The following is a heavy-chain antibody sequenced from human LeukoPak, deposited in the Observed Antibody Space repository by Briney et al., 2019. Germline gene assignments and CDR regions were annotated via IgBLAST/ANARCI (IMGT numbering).Heavy chain of an antibody. J-gene: IGHJ4*02. Sequence: GGSLRLSCAASGFTVSSNHMSCVCEAPGEGLEWVSVIYSGGSTDYADSVKGRFTISRDNLKNTLYLQMNTLRAEDTAVYYCARGPAGYNWGQGTLVTVSS. D-gene: IGHD1-1*01. CDR3: ARGPAGYN. V-gene: IGHV3-53*01. CDR2: IYSGGST. CDR1: GFTVSSNH.